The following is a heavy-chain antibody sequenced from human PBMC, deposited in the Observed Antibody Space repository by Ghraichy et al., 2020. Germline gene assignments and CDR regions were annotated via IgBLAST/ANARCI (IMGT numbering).Heavy chain of an antibody. CDR1: GFTFNNYA. Sequence: GSLNISCAASGFTFNNYAMSWVRQAPGKGLEWVSAISATGANTYYPDSVKGRFTISRDNSKNTLFLQVNSLRAEDTAVYYCAKGRPGDFGGAFDIWGQGTMVTVSS. D-gene: IGHD2-21*02. J-gene: IGHJ3*02. CDR3: AKGRPGDFGGAFDI. V-gene: IGHV3-23*01. CDR2: ISATGANT.